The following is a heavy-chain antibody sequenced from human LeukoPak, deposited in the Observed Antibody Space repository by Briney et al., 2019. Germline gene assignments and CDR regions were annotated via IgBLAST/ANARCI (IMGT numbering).Heavy chain of an antibody. CDR1: GGSVSSGSYY. CDR3: AIGYDSSGIDY. V-gene: IGHV4-61*01. CDR2: IYYSGST. J-gene: IGHJ4*02. Sequence: SETLSLTCTVSGGSVSSGSYYWSWIRQPPGKGLEWIGYIYYSGSTNYNPSLKSRVTISVDTSKNQFSLKLSSVTATDTAVYYCAIGYDSSGIDYWGQGTLVTVSS. D-gene: IGHD3-22*01.